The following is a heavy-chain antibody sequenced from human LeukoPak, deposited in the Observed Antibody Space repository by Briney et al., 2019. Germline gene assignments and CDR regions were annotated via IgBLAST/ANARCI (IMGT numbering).Heavy chain of an antibody. V-gene: IGHV4-39*07. CDR2: IHYSGST. J-gene: IGHJ3*02. CDR1: GGSISYSSYY. D-gene: IGHD2-15*01. Sequence: SETLSLTCTVSGGSISYSSYYWGWIRQPPGKGLEWIGSIHYSGSTYYNPSLKSRVTISVDTSKNQFSLKLSSVTAADTAVYYCARLSVVLDAFDIWGQGTMVTVSS. CDR3: ARLSVVLDAFDI.